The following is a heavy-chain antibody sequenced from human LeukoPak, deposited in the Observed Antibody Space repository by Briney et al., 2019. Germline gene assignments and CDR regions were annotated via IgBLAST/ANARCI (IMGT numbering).Heavy chain of an antibody. CDR2: IRYDGSNK. CDR3: AKRGVVPAAFAY. CDR1: GFTFSSYG. D-gene: IGHD2-2*01. Sequence: TGGSLRLSCAASGFTFSSYGMHWVRQAPGKGLEWVAFIRYDGSNKYYADSVKGRFTISRDNSKNTLYLQMNSLRAEDTAVYYCAKRGVVPAAFAYWGQETLVTVSS. J-gene: IGHJ4*02. V-gene: IGHV3-30*02.